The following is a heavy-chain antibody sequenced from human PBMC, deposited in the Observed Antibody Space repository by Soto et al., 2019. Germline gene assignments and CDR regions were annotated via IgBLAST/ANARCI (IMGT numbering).Heavy chain of an antibody. CDR2: ISGSGGST. V-gene: IGHV3-23*01. CDR3: AKDSWFDLVYCSSTSCLSSAPRYYYYYGMDV. Sequence: GGSLRLSCAASGFTFSSYAMSWVRQAPGKGLEWVSAISGSGGSTYYADSVKGRFTISRDNSKNTLYLQMNSLRAEDTAVYYCAKDSWFDLVYCSSTSCLSSAPRYYYYYGMDVWGQGTTVTVS. CDR1: GFTFSSYA. D-gene: IGHD2-2*01. J-gene: IGHJ6*02.